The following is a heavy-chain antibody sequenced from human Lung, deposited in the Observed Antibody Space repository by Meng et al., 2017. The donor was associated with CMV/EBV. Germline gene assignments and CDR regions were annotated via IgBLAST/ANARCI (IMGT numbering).Heavy chain of an antibody. CDR3: ARSPGGGWFDP. CDR1: GYTFTGYY. V-gene: IGHV1-2*02. CDR2: INPNSGGT. D-gene: IGHD6-25*01. Sequence: ASXXVSCKASGYTFTGYYMHWVRQAPGQGLGWMGWINPNSGGTNYAQKFQGRVTMTRDTSISTAYMELSRLRSDDTAVYYCARSPGGGWFDPWGQGTLVTVSS. J-gene: IGHJ5*02.